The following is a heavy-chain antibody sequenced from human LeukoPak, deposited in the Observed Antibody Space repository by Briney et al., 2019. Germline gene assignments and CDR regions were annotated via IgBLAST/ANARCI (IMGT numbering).Heavy chain of an antibody. Sequence: SETLSLTCTVSGGSISSSSYYWGWIRQPPGKGLEWIGSIYYSGSTYYNPSLKSRVTISVDTSKNQFSLKLSSVTAADTAIYCCARNDVYFDYWGQGTLVTVSS. CDR2: IYYSGST. V-gene: IGHV4-39*01. CDR1: GGSISSSSYY. J-gene: IGHJ4*02. CDR3: ARNDVYFDY.